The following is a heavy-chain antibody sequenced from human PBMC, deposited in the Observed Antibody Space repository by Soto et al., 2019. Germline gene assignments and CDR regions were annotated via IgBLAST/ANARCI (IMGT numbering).Heavy chain of an antibody. D-gene: IGHD6-19*01. CDR3: ARAFGGWADC. V-gene: IGHV1-3*01. J-gene: IGHJ4*02. CDR2: INAGNGNT. Sequence: QVQLVQSGAEVKKPGASVKVSCKASGYTFTSYAIHWVRQAPGQRLEWMGWINAGNGNTKYSQKFQDRVTITRDTSATTVYMQLSSLRSEDPDVYSCARAFGGWADCWGQGTLVTVSS. CDR1: GYTFTSYA.